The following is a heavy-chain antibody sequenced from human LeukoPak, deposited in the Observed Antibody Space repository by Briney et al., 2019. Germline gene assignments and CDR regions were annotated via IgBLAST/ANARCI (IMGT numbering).Heavy chain of an antibody. V-gene: IGHV4-30-4*08. D-gene: IGHD2-2*03. Sequence: SETPSLTCTVSGVSINSGDYYWSWIPQPPGKGLEWIGYIYYSGSTYYNPSLKRRVTLSVDTSKNQFSLKLTSVSAADTAVYYCARAPPWINDYWGQGTLVTVSS. CDR2: IYYSGST. J-gene: IGHJ4*02. CDR1: GVSINSGDYY. CDR3: ARAPPWINDY.